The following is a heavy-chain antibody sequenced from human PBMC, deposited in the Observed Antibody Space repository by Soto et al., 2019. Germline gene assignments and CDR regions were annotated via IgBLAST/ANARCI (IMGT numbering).Heavy chain of an antibody. J-gene: IGHJ6*02. D-gene: IGHD3-10*01. CDR1: GGSFSGYY. CDR2: INHSGST. V-gene: IGHV4-34*01. Sequence: SETLSLTCAVYGGSFSGYYWSWIRQPPGKGLEWIGEINHSGSTNYNPSLKSRVTISVDTSKNQFSLKLSSVTAADTAVYYCARSRVRGVNRYYYYYGMDVWGQGTTVTVSS. CDR3: ARSRVRGVNRYYYYYGMDV.